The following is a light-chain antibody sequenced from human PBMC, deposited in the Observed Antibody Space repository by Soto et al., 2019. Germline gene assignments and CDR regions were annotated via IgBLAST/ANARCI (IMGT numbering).Light chain of an antibody. V-gene: IGKV1-5*03. J-gene: IGKJ5*01. Sequence: DIQMTQSPSTLSASVGDRVTITCRASQTIINWLAWYQQKPGKAPKLLIYKASTLEGEVPSRFSGSGSGTEFTLTISSLQSEDFATYYCQQANSFPVTFGQGTRLEIK. CDR3: QQANSFPVT. CDR1: QTIINW. CDR2: KAS.